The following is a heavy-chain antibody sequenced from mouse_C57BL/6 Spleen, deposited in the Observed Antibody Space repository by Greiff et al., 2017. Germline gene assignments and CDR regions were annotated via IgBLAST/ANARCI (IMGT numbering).Heavy chain of an antibody. V-gene: IGHV1-22*01. J-gene: IGHJ2*01. CDR1: GYTFTDYN. D-gene: IGHD2-2*01. CDR2: INPKNGGT. Sequence: EVQLQQSGPELVKPGASVKMSCKASGYTFTDYNMHWVKQSHGKSLEWIGYINPKNGGTSSNQKLKGKATLTVNKSSSTAYMELRSLTSEDSAVYYCAREAWLRRVYYFDDWGQGTTLTVSS. CDR3: AREAWLRRVYYFDD.